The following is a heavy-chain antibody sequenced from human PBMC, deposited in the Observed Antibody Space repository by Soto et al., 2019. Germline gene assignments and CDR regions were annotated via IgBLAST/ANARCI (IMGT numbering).Heavy chain of an antibody. D-gene: IGHD3-22*01. CDR2: IIPILGIA. J-gene: IGHJ4*02. Sequence: QVQLVQSGAEVKKPGSSVKVSCKASGGTFSSYTISWVRQAPGQGLEWMGRIIPILGIANYAQKFQGRVTSTADKSTSTAYMELSSLRSEDTAVYYCAREQEGYDSSGYYGYWGQGTLVTVSS. V-gene: IGHV1-69*08. CDR3: AREQEGYDSSGYYGY. CDR1: GGTFSSYT.